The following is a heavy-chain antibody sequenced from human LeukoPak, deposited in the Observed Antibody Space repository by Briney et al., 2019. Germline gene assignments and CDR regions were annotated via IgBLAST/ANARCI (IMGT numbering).Heavy chain of an antibody. CDR2: INPSRGST. CDR1: GYTFTSYY. Sequence: ASVKVSCKASGYTFTSYYIYWVRQAPGQGLEWMGIINPSRGSTNYAQKFQGRVTMTTDTSTTTAYMDLRSLRSDDTAVYYCTRDHLAADGSDAFDIWGQGTMVTVSS. D-gene: IGHD6-13*01. V-gene: IGHV1-46*01. J-gene: IGHJ3*02. CDR3: TRDHLAADGSDAFDI.